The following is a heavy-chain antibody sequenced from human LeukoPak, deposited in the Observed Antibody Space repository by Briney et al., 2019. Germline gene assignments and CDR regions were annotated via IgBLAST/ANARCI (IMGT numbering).Heavy chain of an antibody. J-gene: IGHJ4*02. CDR1: GFTFSEHW. Sequence: PGGSLRLSCAASGFTFSEHWMTWVRQAPGKGLEWVGNINKDGSERNYGDSVGRFAISRDNVKSLLFLQMNSLRAEDTAVYYCARGQWELSTYYFDYWGQGTLVTVSS. CDR3: ARGQWELSTYYFDY. V-gene: IGHV3-7*03. CDR2: INKDGSER. D-gene: IGHD1-26*01.